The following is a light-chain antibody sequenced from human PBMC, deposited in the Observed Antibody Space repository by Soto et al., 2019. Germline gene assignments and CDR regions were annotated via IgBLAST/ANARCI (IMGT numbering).Light chain of an antibody. V-gene: IGKV1-39*01. CDR3: QQSYSTPLT. J-gene: IGKJ4*01. Sequence: DIQMTQSPSSLSASVGDRVTITCRASQTISSYLNWYQQKPGKAPKLLIYAASYLQSGVPPRFSGSRSGTDFTLTISSLQPEDFATYYCQQSYSTPLTFGGGTKVEIK. CDR2: AAS. CDR1: QTISSY.